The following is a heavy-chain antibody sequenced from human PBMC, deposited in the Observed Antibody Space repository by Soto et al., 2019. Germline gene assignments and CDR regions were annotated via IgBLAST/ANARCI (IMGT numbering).Heavy chain of an antibody. CDR3: ARNSEHFDY. J-gene: IGHJ4*02. CDR2: ISSSGRTI. V-gene: IGHV3-11*01. Sequence: GGSLRLSCAASGFTLSDFYMSWIRQAPGKGLEWVSYISSSGRTIFYADSVRGRFTISRDNAENSLYLQMNGLRAEDTALYYCARNSEHFDYWGQGTLVTVSS. D-gene: IGHD1-26*01. CDR1: GFTLSDFY.